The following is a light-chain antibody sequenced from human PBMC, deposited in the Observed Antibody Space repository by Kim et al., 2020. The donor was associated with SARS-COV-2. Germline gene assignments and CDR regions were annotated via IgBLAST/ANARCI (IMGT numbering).Light chain of an antibody. CDR1: QSISSY. V-gene: IGKV1-39*01. CDR3: QQSYNTPRT. J-gene: IGKJ2*01. Sequence: ASVGDRVTIPCRASQSISSYLNWYQQKPGKAPKLLIYAASSLQSGVPSRFSGSGSGTDFTLTISSLQPEDFATYYCQQSYNTPRTFGQGTKLEI. CDR2: AAS.